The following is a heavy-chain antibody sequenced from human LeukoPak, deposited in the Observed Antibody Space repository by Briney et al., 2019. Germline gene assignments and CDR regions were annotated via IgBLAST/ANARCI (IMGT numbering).Heavy chain of an antibody. CDR3: ARGLRGYSYGYHYYYYYGMDV. Sequence: GASVKVSCKASGYTFTSYDINWVRQATGQGLEWMGWMNPNSGNTGYAQKFQGRVTMTRNTSITTAYMELSSLRSEDTAVYYCARGLRGYSYGYHYYYYYGMDVWGQGTTVTVSS. D-gene: IGHD5-18*01. V-gene: IGHV1-8*02. J-gene: IGHJ6*02. CDR2: MNPNSGNT. CDR1: GYTFTSYD.